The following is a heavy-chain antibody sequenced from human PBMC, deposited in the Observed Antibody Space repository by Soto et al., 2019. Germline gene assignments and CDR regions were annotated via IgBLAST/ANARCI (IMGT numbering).Heavy chain of an antibody. D-gene: IGHD3-10*01. V-gene: IGHV1-69*02. CDR3: AATMVRGVTESPYYMDV. CDR1: GGTFSSYT. J-gene: IGHJ6*03. CDR2: IIPILGIA. Sequence: ASVKVSCKASGGTFSSYTISWVRQAPGQGLEWMGRIIPILGIANYAQKFQGRVTITADKSTSTAYMELSSLRSEDTAVYYCAATMVRGVTESPYYMDVWGKGTTVTVSS.